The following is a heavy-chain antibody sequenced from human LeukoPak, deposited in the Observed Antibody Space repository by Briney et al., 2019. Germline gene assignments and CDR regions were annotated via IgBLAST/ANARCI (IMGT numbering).Heavy chain of an antibody. V-gene: IGHV5-51*01. CDR3: ARSIAAAGNTFDY. J-gene: IGHJ4*02. CDR2: IFPGDSDT. CDR1: GYSFTSYW. D-gene: IGHD6-13*01. Sequence: GESLKISCKGSGYSFTSYWIGWVRQMPGKGLEWMGIIFPGDSDTRYSPSFQGQVTISADKSISTAYLQWSSLKASDTAMYYCARSIAAAGNTFDYWGQGTLVTVSS.